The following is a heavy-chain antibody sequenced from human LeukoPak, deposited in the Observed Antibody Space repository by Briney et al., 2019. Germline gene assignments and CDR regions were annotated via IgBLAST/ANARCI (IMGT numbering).Heavy chain of an antibody. Sequence: PGGSLRLSCAASGFIFSTYGMSWVRQAPGKGLEWVSSISDSGGSTYYADSVKGRFTISRDNAKNTLYLQMNSLRAEDTAVYYCAPLSVAGREFDSWGQGTLVTVSS. D-gene: IGHD6-19*01. V-gene: IGHV3-23*01. CDR3: APLSVAGREFDS. CDR2: ISDSGGST. CDR1: GFIFSTYG. J-gene: IGHJ4*02.